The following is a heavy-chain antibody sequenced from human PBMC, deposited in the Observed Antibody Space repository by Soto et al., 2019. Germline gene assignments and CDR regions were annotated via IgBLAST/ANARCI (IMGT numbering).Heavy chain of an antibody. J-gene: IGHJ4*02. Sequence: QITLKESGPTLVKPTQTLTLTCTFSGFSLSTSGVGVGWIRQPPGKALEWLALIYWNDDKRYSPSLKSRHTITMTTSQTQGVLTMTNMGPVDTATNYFVHRSGKRLVRLEYWGQGTPVTVSS. CDR3: VHRSGKRLVRLEY. CDR1: GFSLSTSGVG. CDR2: IYWNDDK. D-gene: IGHD6-6*01. V-gene: IGHV2-5*01.